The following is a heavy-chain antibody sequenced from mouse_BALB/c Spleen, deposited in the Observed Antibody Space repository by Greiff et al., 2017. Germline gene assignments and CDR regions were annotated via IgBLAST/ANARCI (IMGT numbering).Heavy chain of an antibody. J-gene: IGHJ2*01. CDR2: IYPGNVNT. V-gene: IGHV1S56*01. Sequence: QVQLQQSGPELVKPGASVRISCKASGYTFTSYYIHWGKQRPGQGLEWIGWIYPGNVNTKYNEKFKGKAILTADKSSSTAYMQLSSLTSEDSAVYFCARGGITKLCDYWGQGTTLTVSS. CDR1: GYTFTSYY. CDR3: ARGGITKLCDY. D-gene: IGHD2-4*01.